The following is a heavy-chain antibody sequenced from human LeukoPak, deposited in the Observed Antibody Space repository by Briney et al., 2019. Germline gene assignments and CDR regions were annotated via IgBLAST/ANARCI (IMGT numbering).Heavy chain of an antibody. CDR2: FDPEDGAT. D-gene: IGHD5-12*01. Sequence: PGGSLRLSCAASGFTFSTYGMHWVRQAPGKGLEWMGGFDPEDGATIYAQKFQGRVTMTEDTSTDTAYMELSSLRSEDTAVYYCATVVLYSGYYFDYWGQGTLVTVSS. J-gene: IGHJ4*02. CDR1: GFTFSTYG. CDR3: ATVVLYSGYYFDY. V-gene: IGHV1-24*01.